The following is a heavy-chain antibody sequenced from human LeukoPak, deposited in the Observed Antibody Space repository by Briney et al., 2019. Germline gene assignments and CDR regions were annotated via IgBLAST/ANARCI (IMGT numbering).Heavy chain of an antibody. Sequence: PGGSLRLSCAASGFTFSSYSMNWVRQAPGKGLEWVSYISSRSSTIYYADSVKGRFTISRDNAKNSLYLQMNSLRAEDTAIYYCARDQAHYFDTTGDAFDIWGQGTMVTVSS. D-gene: IGHD3-22*01. CDR3: ARDQAHYFDTTGDAFDI. CDR2: ISSRSSTI. CDR1: GFTFSSYS. J-gene: IGHJ3*02. V-gene: IGHV3-48*04.